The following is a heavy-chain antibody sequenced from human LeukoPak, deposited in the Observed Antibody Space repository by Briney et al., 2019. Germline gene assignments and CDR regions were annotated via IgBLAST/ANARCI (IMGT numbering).Heavy chain of an antibody. CDR3: ARTTGWLVYDAFDI. Sequence: PGASLRLSCAASGFTFSSYAMSWARQAPGKGLEWVSAISGSGGSTYYADSVKGRFTISRDNSKNTLYLQMNSLRAEDTAVYYCARTTGWLVYDAFDIWGQGTMVTVSS. D-gene: IGHD6-19*01. CDR2: ISGSGGST. J-gene: IGHJ3*02. V-gene: IGHV3-23*01. CDR1: GFTFSSYA.